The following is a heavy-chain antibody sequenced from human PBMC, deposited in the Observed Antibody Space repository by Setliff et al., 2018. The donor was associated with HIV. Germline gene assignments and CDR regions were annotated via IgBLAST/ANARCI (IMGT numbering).Heavy chain of an antibody. V-gene: IGHV4-39*01. CDR2: IYHSGNT. CDR3: ARRRGQKATGWYYFDF. J-gene: IGHJ4*02. CDR1: GGPITSNTYF. Sequence: SETLSLTCSVSGGPITSNTYFWDWIRQAPGKGLEWIGSIYHSGNTYYNTSLKSRVSISVDTSKRQFSLKLTSVTAGDSALYYCARRRGQKATGWYYFDFWGQGALVTVSS. D-gene: IGHD6-19*01.